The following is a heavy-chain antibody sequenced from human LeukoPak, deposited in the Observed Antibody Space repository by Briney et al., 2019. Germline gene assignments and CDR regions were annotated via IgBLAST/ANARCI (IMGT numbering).Heavy chain of an antibody. D-gene: IGHD2-15*01. CDR3: ACSGGSSYYFDY. Sequence: ASVKVSCKASGGTFSSYAISWVRQAPGQGLEWMGGIIPIFGTANYAQKFQGRVTITADKSTSTAYMELSSLRSEDTAVYYCACSGGSSYYFDYWGQGTLVTVSS. CDR2: IIPIFGTA. J-gene: IGHJ4*02. V-gene: IGHV1-69*06. CDR1: GGTFSSYA.